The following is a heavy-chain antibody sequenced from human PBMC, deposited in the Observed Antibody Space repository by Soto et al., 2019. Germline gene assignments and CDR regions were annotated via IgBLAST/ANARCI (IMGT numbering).Heavy chain of an antibody. V-gene: IGHV3-23*01. CDR1: GFTFSSYA. CDR3: AKDVRYFDWLLYSLGPFDY. J-gene: IGHJ4*02. D-gene: IGHD3-9*01. CDR2: ISGSGGST. Sequence: GGSLRLSCAASGFTFSSYAMSWVRQAPGKGLEWVSAISGSGGSTYYADPVKGRFTISRDNSKNTLYLQMNSLRAEDTAVYYCAKDVRYFDWLLYSLGPFDYWGQGTLVTVSS.